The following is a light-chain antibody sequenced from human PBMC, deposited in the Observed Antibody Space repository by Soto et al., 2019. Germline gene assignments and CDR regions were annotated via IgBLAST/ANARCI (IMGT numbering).Light chain of an antibody. CDR1: QSISSY. V-gene: IGKV1-39*01. Sequence: DIQMTQSPSSLSASVGDRVTITCRASQSISSYLNWYQQKPGKAPKLLIYAASSLQSGVPSRFSGSGAGTDFTLTISSLQHDDVATYYCQQSYSTPPTFGQGTKLEIK. CDR3: QQSYSTPPT. J-gene: IGKJ2*01. CDR2: AAS.